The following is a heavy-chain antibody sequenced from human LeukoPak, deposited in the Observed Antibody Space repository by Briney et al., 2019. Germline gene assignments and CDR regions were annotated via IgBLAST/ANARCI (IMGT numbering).Heavy chain of an antibody. J-gene: IGHJ4*02. CDR1: GFTFSSYG. D-gene: IGHD3-10*01. V-gene: IGHV3-33*01. Sequence: GGSLRLSCPASGFTFSSYGMHRVRQAPGKGLEWVAVIWSDGSNKYYADSVKGRFTISRDNSKNTLYLQMNSLRAEDTAVYYCARDVRGGSVSYYGEVDYWGQGTLVTVSS. CDR3: ARDVRGGSVSYYGEVDY. CDR2: IWSDGSNK.